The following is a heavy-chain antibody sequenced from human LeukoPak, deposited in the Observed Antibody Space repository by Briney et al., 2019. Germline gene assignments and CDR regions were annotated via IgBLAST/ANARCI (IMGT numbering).Heavy chain of an antibody. CDR3: ARAFGSYGAFDI. CDR2: INWNGGST. Sequence: GGSLRLSCAAFGFIFDDYGMSWVRQAPGKGLEWVSGINWNGGSTGYADSVKGRFTISRDNAKNSLYLQMNSLRAEDTALYYCARAFGSYGAFDIWGQGTMVTVSS. V-gene: IGHV3-20*04. CDR1: GFIFDDYG. J-gene: IGHJ3*02. D-gene: IGHD1-26*01.